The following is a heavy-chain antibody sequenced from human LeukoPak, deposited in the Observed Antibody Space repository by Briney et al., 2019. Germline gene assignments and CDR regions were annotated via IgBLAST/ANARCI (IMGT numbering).Heavy chain of an antibody. J-gene: IGHJ4*02. CDR2: IDSNGNT. D-gene: IGHD2-15*01. V-gene: IGHV4-59*11. Sequence: KPSQSLSLTCTVSGDSITTHPWSWVRQPSGKGLDYIAFIDSNGNTNYNPSLKTRVIISTDTSTNQISLTLNSVAAADTAVYYCSRLAKCDGNCYSFDLWGQGMLVTVSS. CDR3: SRLAKCDGNCYSFDL. CDR1: GDSITTHP.